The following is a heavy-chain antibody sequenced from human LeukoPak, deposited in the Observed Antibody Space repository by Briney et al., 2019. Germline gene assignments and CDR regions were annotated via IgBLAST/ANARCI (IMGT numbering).Heavy chain of an antibody. Sequence: GGSLRLSCAAAGFTFSHYGMHWVRQAPGKGLEWVAYIASDGNYKDYADSVKGRFTISRDNSRNTLYLQMNSPRAEDTAVYYCAILPGYSSGWYEVNYWGQGTLVTVSS. J-gene: IGHJ4*02. D-gene: IGHD6-13*01. V-gene: IGHV3-30*02. CDR3: AILPGYSSGWYEVNY. CDR1: GFTFSHYG. CDR2: IASDGNYK.